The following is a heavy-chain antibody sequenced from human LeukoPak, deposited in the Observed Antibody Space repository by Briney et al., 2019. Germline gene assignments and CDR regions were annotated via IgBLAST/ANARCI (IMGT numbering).Heavy chain of an antibody. D-gene: IGHD3-10*01. CDR1: GGSINRGNFY. V-gene: IGHV4-39*01. Sequence: SETLSLTCTVSGGSINRGNFYWGWIRQPPGKGLEWIGNIYYSGSTYYNPALKSRVTISVDASKNQFSLNLSSVTAADTAVYYCARRGYYGSGSYYNQYYFDYWGQGTLVTVSS. J-gene: IGHJ4*02. CDR2: IYYSGST. CDR3: ARRGYYGSGSYYNQYYFDY.